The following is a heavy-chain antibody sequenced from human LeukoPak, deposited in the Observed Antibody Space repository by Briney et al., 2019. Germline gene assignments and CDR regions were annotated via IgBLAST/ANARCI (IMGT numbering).Heavy chain of an antibody. D-gene: IGHD5-12*01. CDR3: ARDQSWLPDY. Sequence: QPGGSLRLSCAASGFTFSSHDMNWVRQAPGKGLEWVSYINTNGRTIQYADSVKGRFTISRDNAMNSLYLQMNSLRAEDTAVYYCARDQSWLPDYWGQGTLVTVSS. CDR2: INTNGRTI. J-gene: IGHJ4*02. CDR1: GFTFSSHD. V-gene: IGHV3-48*03.